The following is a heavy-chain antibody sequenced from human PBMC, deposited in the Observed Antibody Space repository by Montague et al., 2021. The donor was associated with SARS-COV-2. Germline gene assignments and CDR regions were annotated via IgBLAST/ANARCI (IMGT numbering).Heavy chain of an antibody. Sequence: SETLSLTCTVSGGSISSSLYYWGWIRQPPGKGLEWIGTIHYSEITSYNLSLKSRVTISVDTSKNQFSLKVTSVTAADTAVYYCARHAPSRGYWCWIDPWGQGTLVTVSS. V-gene: IGHV4-39*01. CDR1: GGSISSSLYY. CDR3: ARHAPSRGYWCWIDP. D-gene: IGHD2-2*03. CDR2: IHYSEIT. J-gene: IGHJ5*02.